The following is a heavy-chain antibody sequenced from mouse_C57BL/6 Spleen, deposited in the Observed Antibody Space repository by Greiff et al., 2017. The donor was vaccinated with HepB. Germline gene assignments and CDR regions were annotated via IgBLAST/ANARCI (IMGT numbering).Heavy chain of an antibody. V-gene: IGHV5-17*01. CDR1: GFTFSDYG. J-gene: IGHJ2*01. Sequence: EVHLVESGGGLVKPGGSLKLSCAASGFTFSDYGMHWVRQAPEKGLEWVAYISSGSSTIYYADTVKGRFTISRDNAKTTLFLQMTSLRSEDTAMYYCARYYGSSRYFDYWGQGTTLTVSS. D-gene: IGHD1-1*01. CDR2: ISSGSSTI. CDR3: ARYYGSSRYFDY.